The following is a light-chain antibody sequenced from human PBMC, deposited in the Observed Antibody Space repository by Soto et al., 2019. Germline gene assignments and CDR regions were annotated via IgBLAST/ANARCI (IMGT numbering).Light chain of an antibody. Sequence: DIVLTQSPGTLSLSPGERATLSCRASHSVSTYLAWYQQKRGQAPRLLIYGASTRATGISTRFSGGGSGTEFTLTISGLQSEDSAVYYCQQYKSWPPITFGQGTRLEIK. J-gene: IGKJ5*01. V-gene: IGKV3-15*01. CDR2: GAS. CDR1: HSVSTY. CDR3: QQYKSWPPIT.